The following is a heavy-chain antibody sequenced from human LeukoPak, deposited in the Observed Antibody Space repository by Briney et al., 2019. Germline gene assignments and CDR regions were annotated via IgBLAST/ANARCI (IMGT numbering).Heavy chain of an antibody. CDR2: IYYSGST. D-gene: IGHD4-23*01. CDR1: GGSISSSSYY. V-gene: IGHV4-39*01. Sequence: SETLSLTCTVSGGSISSSSYYWGWIRQPPGKGLEWIGSIYYSGSTYYNPSLKSRVTISVDTSKNQFSLRLSSVTAADTAVYYCARHPYGRNSYFDYWGQGTRVTVSS. CDR3: ARHPYGRNSYFDY. J-gene: IGHJ4*02.